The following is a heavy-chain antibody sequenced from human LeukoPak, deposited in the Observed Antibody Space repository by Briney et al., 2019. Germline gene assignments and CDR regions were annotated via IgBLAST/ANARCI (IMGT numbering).Heavy chain of an antibody. J-gene: IGHJ6*02. Sequence: GGSLRLSCAASGFTFSSYAMHWVRQAPGKGLEWVAFISYDGSNKYYADSVKGRFTISRDNSKNTLYLQMNSLRAEDTAVYYCANDRWPVTTRTVRTYYYYGMDVWGQGTTVTVSS. CDR3: ANDRWPVTTRTVRTYYYYGMDV. D-gene: IGHD4-17*01. CDR2: ISYDGSNK. V-gene: IGHV3-30-3*02. CDR1: GFTFSSYA.